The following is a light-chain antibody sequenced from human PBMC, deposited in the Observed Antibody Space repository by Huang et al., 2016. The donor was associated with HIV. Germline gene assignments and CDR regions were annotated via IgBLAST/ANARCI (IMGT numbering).Light chain of an antibody. CDR2: DAS. Sequence: EIVLTQSPVTLSLAPGERVTLSCGASQSVSSDYLAWYQQKPGLAPRLIIYDASIRATGVPDRFSGSGSGTDFTLSISSLEPEDFAVYYCQQYGSAPVTFGHGTRLEI. V-gene: IGKV3D-20*01. CDR1: QSVSSDY. J-gene: IGKJ1*01. CDR3: QQYGSAPVT.